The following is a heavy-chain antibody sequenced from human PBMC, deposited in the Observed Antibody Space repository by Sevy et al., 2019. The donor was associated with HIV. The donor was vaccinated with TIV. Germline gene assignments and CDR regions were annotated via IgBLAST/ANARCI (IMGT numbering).Heavy chain of an antibody. CDR2: ISSSSSYI. CDR3: ARDPLPDIVVVPAAIPVVDY. D-gene: IGHD2-2*02. CDR1: GFTFSSYS. J-gene: IGHJ4*02. V-gene: IGHV3-21*01. Sequence: GGSLRLSCAASGFTFSSYSMNWVRQAPGKGLEWVSSISSSSSYIYYADSVKGRFTISRDNAKNSRYLQMNSLRAEDTAVYYCARDPLPDIVVVPAAIPVVDYWGQGTLVTVSS.